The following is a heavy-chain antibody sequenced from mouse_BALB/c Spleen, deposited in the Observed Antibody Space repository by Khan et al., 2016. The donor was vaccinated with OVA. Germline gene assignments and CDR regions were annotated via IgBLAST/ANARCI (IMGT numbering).Heavy chain of an antibody. J-gene: IGHJ2*01. Sequence: EVQLQQSGPELVKPGASVKISCKASGYSFTGYFMNWVMQSHGKSLEWIGRINPHIGETFYNQKFKDKATLTVDDSSNTAHMEIRSLASVASAVYYCTRIYRSDFGYWSQGTTLTVSS. CDR1: GYSFTGYF. D-gene: IGHD1-1*01. V-gene: IGHV1-20*02. CDR3: TRIYRSDFGY. CDR2: INPHIGET.